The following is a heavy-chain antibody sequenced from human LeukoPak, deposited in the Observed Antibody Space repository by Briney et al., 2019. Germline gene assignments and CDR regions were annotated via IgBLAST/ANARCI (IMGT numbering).Heavy chain of an antibody. V-gene: IGHV3-30*04. J-gene: IGHJ4*02. CDR2: ISSDGRNK. D-gene: IGHD3-10*01. Sequence: GGSLRLSCEASGLFFTTHALHWVRRAPGKGLEWVAVISSDGRNKYYADSVKGRFTISRDNAKNSLYLQMNSLRAEDTAVYYCARDGAITMIRGPLDYWGQGTLVTVSS. CDR1: GLFFTTHA. CDR3: ARDGAITMIRGPLDY.